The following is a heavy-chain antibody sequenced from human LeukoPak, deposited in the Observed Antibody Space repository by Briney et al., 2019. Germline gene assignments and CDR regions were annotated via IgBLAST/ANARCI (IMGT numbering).Heavy chain of an antibody. CDR2: IHTNGQT. V-gene: IGHV4-4*07. CDR1: GDSISSTF. D-gene: IGHD3-3*01. Sequence: SQTLSLTCSVSGDSISSTFWSWIRRPAGNEMEWIWRIHTNGQTDYNPSLKSRLTMSVDTPKNQVSLKLSSVTVADTAVYYCARDGSRNGYYFGFVCWGQGTLCTVSS. CDR3: ARDGSRNGYYFGFVC. J-gene: IGHJ4*02.